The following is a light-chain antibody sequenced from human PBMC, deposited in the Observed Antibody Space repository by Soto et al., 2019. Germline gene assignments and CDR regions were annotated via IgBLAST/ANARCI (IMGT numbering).Light chain of an antibody. V-gene: IGKV3-11*01. CDR1: QTFSSH. J-gene: IGKJ5*01. CDR3: QQRSNWPPVIT. Sequence: EIVLTQSPATLSLSPGERATLSCRASQTFSSHLAWYQQKPGQTPRLLIYDASKRATGIPARFSGRGSGTDFTLTISSLEPEDFAVYYGQQRSNWPPVITFGQGTRLDIK. CDR2: DAS.